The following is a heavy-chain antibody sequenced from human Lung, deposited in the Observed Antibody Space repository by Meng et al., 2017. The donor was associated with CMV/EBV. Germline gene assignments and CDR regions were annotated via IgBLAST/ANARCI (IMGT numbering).Heavy chain of an antibody. V-gene: IGHV3-73*01. CDR1: FTFSVAT. Sequence: FTFSVATMHWARQASGRGLEWVGRIRTRTNNYATAYAASVKGRFTFSRDDSKNTAYLQMNSLKTEDTAVYYCTSRLFYGSGGPSFDPWGQGTLVTVSS. D-gene: IGHD3-10*01. CDR2: IRTRTNNYAT. CDR3: TSRLFYGSGGPSFDP. J-gene: IGHJ5*02.